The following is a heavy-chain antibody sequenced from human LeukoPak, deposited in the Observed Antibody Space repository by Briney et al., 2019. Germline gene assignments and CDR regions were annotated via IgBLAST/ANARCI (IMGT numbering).Heavy chain of an antibody. Sequence: ASVKVSCKASGYTFTGYYMHWVRQAPGQGLEWMGWINPNSGGTNYAQKFQGRVTMTRDTSISTAYMELSRLRSDDTAVYYCARDRSGSRWGRHFDYWGQGTLVTVSS. CDR3: ARDRSGSRWGRHFDY. CDR2: INPNSGGT. V-gene: IGHV1-2*02. CDR1: GYTFTGYY. J-gene: IGHJ4*02. D-gene: IGHD1-26*01.